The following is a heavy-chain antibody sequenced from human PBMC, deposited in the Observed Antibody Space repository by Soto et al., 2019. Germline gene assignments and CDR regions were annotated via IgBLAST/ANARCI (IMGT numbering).Heavy chain of an antibody. CDR1: GGSFSGYY. J-gene: IGHJ4*02. CDR2: INHSGST. CDR3: ARGLYDYIWGSYPD. Sequence: SETLSLTCAVYGGSFSGYYWSWIRQPPGKGLEWIGEINHSGSTNYNPSLKSRVTISVDTSKNQFSLKLSSVTAADTAVYYCARGLYDYIWGSYPDWGQGTLVTVSS. D-gene: IGHD3-16*02. V-gene: IGHV4-34*01.